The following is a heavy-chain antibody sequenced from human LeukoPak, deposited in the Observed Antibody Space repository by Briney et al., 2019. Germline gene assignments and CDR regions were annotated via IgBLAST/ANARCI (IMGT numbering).Heavy chain of an antibody. J-gene: IGHJ4*02. CDR1: GGSFSGCY. V-gene: IGHV4-34*01. CDR3: ARGRYGSRYDSSGYYSKTVDY. Sequence: PSETLSLTCAVYGGSFSGCYWSWIRQSPGKGLEWIGEINHSGSTNYNPSLKSRVTISVDTSKNQFSLKLSSVTAADTAVYYCARGRYGSRYDSSGYYSKTVDYWGQGTLVTVSS. D-gene: IGHD3-22*01. CDR2: INHSGST.